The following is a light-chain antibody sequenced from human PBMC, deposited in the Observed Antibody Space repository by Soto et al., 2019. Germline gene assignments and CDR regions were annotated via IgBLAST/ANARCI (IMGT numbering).Light chain of an antibody. J-gene: IGLJ3*02. CDR1: SFNIGAGYD. CDR2: ANN. Sequence: QSVLTQPPSVSGAPGQRVTISCTGSSFNIGAGYDVHWYQQLPGTAPKLLIYANNNRPSGVPDRFSGSKSGTSASLAITGLQAEDEADYYCQSYDSSLSGAVFGGGTNVTVL. V-gene: IGLV1-40*01. CDR3: QSYDSSLSGAV.